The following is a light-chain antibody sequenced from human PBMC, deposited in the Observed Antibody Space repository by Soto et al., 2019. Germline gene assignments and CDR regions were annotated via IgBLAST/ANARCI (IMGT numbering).Light chain of an antibody. Sequence: ETVLTQSPGTLSLSPGERATLSCRASQTIRSNYLAWYRQTPGQAPRLLIYGASNRATGIADRFSASGSGTAFTRIISRLEPEDFALYYWQQYGSSPWTFGQGTKVEIK. J-gene: IGKJ1*01. CDR3: QQYGSSPWT. V-gene: IGKV3-20*01. CDR2: GAS. CDR1: QTIRSNY.